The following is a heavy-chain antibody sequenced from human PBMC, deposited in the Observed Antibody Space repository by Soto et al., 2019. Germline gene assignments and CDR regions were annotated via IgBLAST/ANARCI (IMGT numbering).Heavy chain of an antibody. CDR3: ERGVLFWSGSWFDH. D-gene: IGHD3-3*01. CDR2: VYNSGST. J-gene: IGHJ5*02. V-gene: IGHV4-59*01. Sequence: PTKTLSLTCTVPRGSLSRYYRSWIRQPPRKRLEWIGYVYNSGSTNYNPSLKSRVTISVDTSKNQFSLKLSSVTAADKAVYYCERGVLFWSGSWFDHWGQGTLV. CDR1: RGSLSRYY.